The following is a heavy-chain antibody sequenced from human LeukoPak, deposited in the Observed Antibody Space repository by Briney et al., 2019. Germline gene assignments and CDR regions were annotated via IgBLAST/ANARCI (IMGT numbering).Heavy chain of an antibody. CDR2: ITGSDDRT. V-gene: IGHV3-23*01. Sequence: GSLRLSCAASGFTFSSAAMTWVRQAPGKGLEWVSTITGSDDRTYYADSVRGRFTISRDYSKNTLRLRMNSLRVEDTAIYYCAKGPQVGSGYHPDYWGQGTLVTVSS. D-gene: IGHD3-22*01. CDR3: AKGPQVGSGYHPDY. J-gene: IGHJ4*02. CDR1: GFTFSSAA.